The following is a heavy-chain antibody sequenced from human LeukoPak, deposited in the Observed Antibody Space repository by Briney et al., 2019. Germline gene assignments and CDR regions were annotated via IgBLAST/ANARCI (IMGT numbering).Heavy chain of an antibody. CDR1: GFTFSSYG. CDR3: AKDLGPYDILTGCDY. D-gene: IGHD3-9*01. J-gene: IGHJ4*02. Sequence: PGGSLRLSCAASGFTFSSYGMHWVRQAPGKGLEWVAVISYDGSNKCYADSVKGRFTISRDNSKNTLYLQMNSLRAEDTAVYYCAKDLGPYDILTGCDYWGQGTLVTVSS. CDR2: ISYDGSNK. V-gene: IGHV3-30*18.